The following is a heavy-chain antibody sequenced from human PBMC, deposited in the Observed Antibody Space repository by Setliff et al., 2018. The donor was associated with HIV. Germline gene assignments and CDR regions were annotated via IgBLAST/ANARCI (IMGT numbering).Heavy chain of an antibody. CDR2: IYPNTGGT. V-gene: IGHV1-2*02. J-gene: IGHJ4*02. Sequence: ASVKVSCKASGYTFTEYYIHWVRQAPGQGLEWMGWIYPNTGGTNYAQKFQGRVTITRDMSTSTAYMELSSLRSEDTAVYYCAADLEGNYYDSSGYFGWGQGTLVTVSS. CDR1: GYTFTEYY. CDR3: AADLEGNYYDSSGYFG. D-gene: IGHD3-22*01.